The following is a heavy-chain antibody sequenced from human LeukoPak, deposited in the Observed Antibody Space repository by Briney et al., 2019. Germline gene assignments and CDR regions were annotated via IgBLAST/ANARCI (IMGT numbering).Heavy chain of an antibody. V-gene: IGHV4-59*08. CDR1: GGSISAYY. D-gene: IGHD1-20*01. CDR3: ARVSSANWNPGWFDP. CDR2: IYYSGTT. Sequence: SETLSLTCTVSGGSISAYYWSWIRQPPGKGLEWIGYIYYSGTTNYNPSLKSRVTISVDTSKNQFSLKVNSVTAADTAVYYCARVSSANWNPGWFDPWGQGTLVTVSS. J-gene: IGHJ5*02.